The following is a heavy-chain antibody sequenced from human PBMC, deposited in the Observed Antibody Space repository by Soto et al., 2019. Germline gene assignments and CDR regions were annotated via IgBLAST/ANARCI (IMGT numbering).Heavy chain of an antibody. CDR1: GYTFTTYN. V-gene: IGHV1-8*01. CDR2: MNPNSGNT. J-gene: IGHJ1*01. CDR3: VRYGVAATY. Sequence: QVQLVQSGAEIKKPGASVRVSCKASGYTFTTYNINWVRQATGQGLEWMGWMNPNSGNTGYAQKFQDRIPLTRDTSITTAYMELSSLRSDDTAVYFCVRYGVAATYWGQGTLVTVSS. D-gene: IGHD2-21*02.